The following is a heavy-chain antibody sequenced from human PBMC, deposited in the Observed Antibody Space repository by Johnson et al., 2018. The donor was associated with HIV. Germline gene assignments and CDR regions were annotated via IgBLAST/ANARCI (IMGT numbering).Heavy chain of an antibody. CDR2: ISYHVGNR. CDR1: GFTFCDYY. Sequence: VQVVESGGGLVKPGWSLRLSCAASGFTFCDYYMSWIRQAPGKGLEWVAYISYHVGNRYYADSVKGRFTISRDNSKNTLYLQMNSLRAEDTAVYYCASGLINDYVWGSYRYGDAFDIWGQGTMVTVSS. D-gene: IGHD3-16*02. CDR3: ASGLINDYVWGSYRYGDAFDI. V-gene: IGHV3-30*03. J-gene: IGHJ3*02.